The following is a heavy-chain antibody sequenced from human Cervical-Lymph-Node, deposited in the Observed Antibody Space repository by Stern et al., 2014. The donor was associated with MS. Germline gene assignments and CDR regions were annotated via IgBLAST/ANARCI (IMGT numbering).Heavy chain of an antibody. CDR3: ARDYGDYVGGFYYYYGMDV. V-gene: IGHV3-33*01. Sequence: VQLVESGGGVVQPGRSLRLSCAASGFTFSSYGMHWVRQAPGKGLEWGAVFWDDGSNKYFADSVKGRFTLSRDNSKNTLYLQMNSLRAEDTAVYYCARDYGDYVGGFYYYYGMDVWGQGTTVTVSS. CDR2: FWDDGSNK. CDR1: GFTFSSYG. J-gene: IGHJ6*02. D-gene: IGHD4-17*01.